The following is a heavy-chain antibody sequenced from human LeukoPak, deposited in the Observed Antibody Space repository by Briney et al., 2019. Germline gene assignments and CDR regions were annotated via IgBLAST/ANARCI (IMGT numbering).Heavy chain of an antibody. CDR2: IYSGGDT. D-gene: IGHD6-13*01. Sequence: GGSLRLSCAASGFTVSSSYMSWVRQAPGKGLEWVSVIYSGGDTHYAGSVKGRFTISRDNSVNTLYLQMNSLRTEDTAVYYCARSFVTAAGFFDPWGQGTLVTVSS. J-gene: IGHJ5*02. V-gene: IGHV3-66*02. CDR1: GFTVSSSY. CDR3: ARSFVTAAGFFDP.